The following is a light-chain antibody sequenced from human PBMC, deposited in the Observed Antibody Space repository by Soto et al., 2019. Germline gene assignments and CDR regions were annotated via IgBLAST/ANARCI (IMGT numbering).Light chain of an antibody. CDR1: QNIDKY. CDR2: PAS. J-gene: IGKJ2*01. Sequence: DIQMMQSPSFLSASVGDRVTITCRASQNIDKYLNWYQQRPGNAPKLLVYPASNLETGVPSRFSGSGSGTDFTLTISGLQPEDFATYYCLQSFTTPYTFGQATNLDIK. V-gene: IGKV1-39*01. CDR3: LQSFTTPYT.